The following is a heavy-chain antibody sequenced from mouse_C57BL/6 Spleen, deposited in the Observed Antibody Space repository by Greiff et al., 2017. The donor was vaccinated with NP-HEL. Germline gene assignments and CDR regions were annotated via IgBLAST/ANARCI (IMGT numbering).Heavy chain of an antibody. D-gene: IGHD1-1*01. CDR1: GYTFTSYW. V-gene: IGHV1-50*01. J-gene: IGHJ4*01. Sequence: VQLQQPGAELVKPGASVKLSCKASGYTFTSYWMQWVKQRPGQGLEWIGEIDPSDSYTNYNQKFKGKATLTVDTSSSTAYMQLSSLTSEDSAVYYCAYYYGSSDAMDYWGQGTSVTVSS. CDR2: IDPSDSYT. CDR3: AYYYGSSDAMDY.